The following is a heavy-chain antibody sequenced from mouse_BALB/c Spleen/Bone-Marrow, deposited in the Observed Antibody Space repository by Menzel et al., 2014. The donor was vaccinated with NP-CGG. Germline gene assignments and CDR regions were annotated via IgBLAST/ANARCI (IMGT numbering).Heavy chain of an antibody. Sequence: EVKLMESGGGLVQPGGSRKLSCAASGFTFXSFGMHWVRQAPEKGLEWVAYISSGSSTIYYADTVKGRFTISRDNPKNTLFLQMTSLRSEDTAMYYCARLTFPTATYYYAMDYWGQGTSVTVSS. CDR1: GFTFXSFG. V-gene: IGHV5-17*02. D-gene: IGHD1-2*01. CDR2: ISSGSSTI. J-gene: IGHJ4*01. CDR3: ARLTFPTATYYYAMDY.